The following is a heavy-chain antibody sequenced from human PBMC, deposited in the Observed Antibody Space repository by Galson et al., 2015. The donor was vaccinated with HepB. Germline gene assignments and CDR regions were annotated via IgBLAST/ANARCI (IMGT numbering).Heavy chain of an antibody. V-gene: IGHV1-24*01. CDR3: ATAQEHDYGDYYHGAFDI. CDR2: FDPEDGET. CDR1: GYTLTELS. J-gene: IGHJ3*02. D-gene: IGHD4-17*01. Sequence: SVKVSCKVSGYTLTELSMHWVRQAPGKGLEWMGGFDPEDGETIYAQKFQGRVTMTEDTSTDTAYMKLSSLRSEDTAVYYCATAQEHDYGDYYHGAFDIWGQGTMVTVSS.